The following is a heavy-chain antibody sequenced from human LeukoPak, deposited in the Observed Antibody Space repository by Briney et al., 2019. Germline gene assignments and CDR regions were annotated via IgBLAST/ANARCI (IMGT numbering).Heavy chain of an antibody. CDR3: ARYSSWCYVYYYYMDV. CDR1: GYTFTSYG. D-gene: IGHD4/OR15-4a*01. Sequence: ASVKVSCKASGYTFTSYGISWVRQAPGRGLEWMGWISAYNGNTNYAQKLQGRVTMTTDTSTSTAYMELRSLRSDDTAVYYCARYSSWCYVYYYYMDVWGKGTTVTVSS. V-gene: IGHV1-18*01. J-gene: IGHJ6*03. CDR2: ISAYNGNT.